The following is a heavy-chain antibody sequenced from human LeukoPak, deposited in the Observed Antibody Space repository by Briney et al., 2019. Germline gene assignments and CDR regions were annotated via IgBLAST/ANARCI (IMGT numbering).Heavy chain of an antibody. D-gene: IGHD2-15*01. CDR3: ARDPVVPATSMQFDWYFDL. CDR1: GGSISSSSYY. Sequence: SETLSLTCTVPGGSISSSSYYWGWIRQPPGKGLEWIGSIYYSGSTYYNPSLKSRVTISVDTSKNQFSLKLSSVTAADTAVYYCARDPVVPATSMQFDWYFDLWGRGTLVTVSS. V-gene: IGHV4-39*07. J-gene: IGHJ2*01. CDR2: IYYSGST.